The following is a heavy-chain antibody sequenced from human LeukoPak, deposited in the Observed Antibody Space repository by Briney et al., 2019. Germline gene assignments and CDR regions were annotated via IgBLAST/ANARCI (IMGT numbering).Heavy chain of an antibody. D-gene: IGHD3-22*01. CDR3: AKVGTYSDSSGYLKWFDP. Sequence: PGGSLRLSCAASGFTFSSYAMSWVRQAPGKGLDWVLTISASGARTYYADSVRGRFTISRDNSKNTLYLQMNSLRAEDTAVYYCAKVGTYSDSSGYLKWFDPWGQGTLVTVSS. V-gene: IGHV3-23*01. CDR1: GFTFSSYA. CDR2: ISASGART. J-gene: IGHJ5*02.